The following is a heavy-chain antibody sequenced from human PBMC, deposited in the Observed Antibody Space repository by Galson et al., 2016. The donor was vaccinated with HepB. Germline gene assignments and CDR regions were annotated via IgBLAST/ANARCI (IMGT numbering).Heavy chain of an antibody. CDR3: LRDPDTL. Sequence: SLRLSCAASGFALGTYRMNWVRQAPGKGLEWISYISTDGVTIYYADPVRGRFTISRDNAKNSLYLQMDSLSDEDTAMYFCLRDPDTLWGQGTLVTVSS. J-gene: IGHJ4*02. V-gene: IGHV3-48*02. CDR2: ISTDGVTI. CDR1: GFALGTYR.